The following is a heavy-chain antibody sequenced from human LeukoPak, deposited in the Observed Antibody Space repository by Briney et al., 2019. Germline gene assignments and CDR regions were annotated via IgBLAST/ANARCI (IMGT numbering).Heavy chain of an antibody. D-gene: IGHD2-15*01. J-gene: IGHJ1*01. V-gene: IGHV4-59*01. CDR1: GGSITSYY. Sequence: SSETLSLTCTVSGGSITSYYGTGLRQPPGKGLEGFVYIYHSGTPNYTPSLKSRVSISVDTSKNQFSLKLSSVTAADPAVYYCAQTAPYSPKYSQHWGQGTLVTVSS. CDR2: IYHSGTP. CDR3: AQTAPYSPKYSQH.